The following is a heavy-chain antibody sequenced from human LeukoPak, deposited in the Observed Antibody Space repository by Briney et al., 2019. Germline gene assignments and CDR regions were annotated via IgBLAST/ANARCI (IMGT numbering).Heavy chain of an antibody. CDR2: ISGGGGST. CDR3: AKDISNYDFWSGFYT. J-gene: IGHJ5*02. Sequence: PGGPLRLSCAASGFTFDDYAMHWVRQAPGKGLEWVSLISGGGGSTYYADSVKGRFTISRDNSKNSLYLQMNSLRTEDTALYYCAKDISNYDFWSGFYTWGQGTLVTVSS. V-gene: IGHV3-43*02. D-gene: IGHD3-3*01. CDR1: GFTFDDYA.